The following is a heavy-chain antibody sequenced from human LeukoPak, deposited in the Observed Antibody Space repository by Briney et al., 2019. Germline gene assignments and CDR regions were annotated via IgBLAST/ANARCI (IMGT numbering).Heavy chain of an antibody. D-gene: IGHD2-21*02. CDR1: GFPFSDYY. CDR2: ISSSSSHT. CDR3: AKEAADCGGDCYSGSDY. V-gene: IGHV3-11*06. J-gene: IGHJ4*02. Sequence: GGPLSLSCEASGFPFSDYYMSWIRQAPGKGLEWVSYISSSSSHTNYADSVKGRFTISRDNAKNSLYLQMNSLRAEDTAMYYCAKEAADCGGDCYSGSDYWGQGPLVTVSS.